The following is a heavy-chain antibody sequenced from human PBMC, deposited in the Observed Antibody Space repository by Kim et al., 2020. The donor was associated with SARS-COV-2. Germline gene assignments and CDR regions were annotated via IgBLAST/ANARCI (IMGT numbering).Heavy chain of an antibody. J-gene: IGHJ6*02. CDR2: IYYSGST. CDR1: GGSISSGGYY. Sequence: SETLSLTCTVSGGSISSGGYYWSWIRQHPGKGLEWIGYIYYSGSTYYNPSLKSRVTISVDTSKNQFSLKLSSVTAADTAVYYCAREAVVPAAVDYYGMDVWGQGTTVTVSS. V-gene: IGHV4-31*03. D-gene: IGHD2-2*01. CDR3: AREAVVPAAVDYYGMDV.